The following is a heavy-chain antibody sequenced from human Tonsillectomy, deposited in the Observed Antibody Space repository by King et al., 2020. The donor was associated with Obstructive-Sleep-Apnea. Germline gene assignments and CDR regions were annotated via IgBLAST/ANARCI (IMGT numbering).Heavy chain of an antibody. D-gene: IGHD6-19*01. V-gene: IGHV3-30*04. CDR2: ISYDGSNK. J-gene: IGHJ3*02. Sequence: VQLVESGGGVVQPGRSLRLSCAASGFTFSSYAMHWVRQAPGKGLEWVAVISYDGSNKYYADSVKGRFTISRHNSKNTLYLQMNSLRAEDTAVYYWARDEEDGYSSGWYFMCAFDIWGQGTMVTVSS. CDR3: ARDEEDGYSSGWYFMCAFDI. CDR1: GFTFSSYA.